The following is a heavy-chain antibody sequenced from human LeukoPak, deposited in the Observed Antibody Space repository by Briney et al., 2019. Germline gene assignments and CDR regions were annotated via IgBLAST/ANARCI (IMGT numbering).Heavy chain of an antibody. J-gene: IGHJ5*02. CDR3: AREGRGYSGYDGWFDP. Sequence: SETLSLTCTVSGGSISSSNYYWSWIRQPAGKGLEWIGRIYTSGSTNYNPSLKSRVTMSVDTSKNQFSLKLSSVTAADTAVYYCAREGRGYSGYDGWFDPWGQGTLVTVSS. V-gene: IGHV4-61*02. CDR2: IYTSGST. D-gene: IGHD5-12*01. CDR1: GGSISSSNYY.